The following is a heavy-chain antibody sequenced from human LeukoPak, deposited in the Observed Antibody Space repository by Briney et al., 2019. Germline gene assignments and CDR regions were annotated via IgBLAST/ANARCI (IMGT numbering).Heavy chain of an antibody. CDR1: GFTFSSYD. V-gene: IGHV3-48*03. CDR3: ARGGYYDSSGYYYDNYFDY. D-gene: IGHD3-22*01. CDR2: TSKSGGAI. Sequence: GGSLRLSCAASGFTFSSYDVNWVRQAPGKGLEWISYTSKSGGAIYYADSVKGRFTVSRDNAKNSLYLQMNSLRAEDTAVYYCARGGYYDSSGYYYDNYFDYWGQGTLVTVSS. J-gene: IGHJ4*02.